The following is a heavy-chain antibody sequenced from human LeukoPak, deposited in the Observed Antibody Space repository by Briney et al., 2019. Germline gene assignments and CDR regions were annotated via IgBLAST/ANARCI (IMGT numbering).Heavy chain of an antibody. J-gene: IGHJ4*02. CDR2: ITNSGTTI. CDR3: ARWGVVVAFFDY. CDR1: GFTFSDYY. V-gene: IGHV3-11*04. D-gene: IGHD2-15*01. Sequence: GGSLRLSCAASGFTFSDYYMGWIRQAPGKGLECVSYITNSGTTIYYADSVKGRFTISRDNAKNSLYLQMNSLRAEDTAVYYCARWGVVVAFFDYWGQGTLVTVSS.